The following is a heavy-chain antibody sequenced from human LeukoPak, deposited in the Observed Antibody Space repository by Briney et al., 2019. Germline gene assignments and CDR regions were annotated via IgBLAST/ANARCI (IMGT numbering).Heavy chain of an antibody. D-gene: IGHD6-19*01. Sequence: SETLSLTCTVSGGSISSYYWSWIRQPPGKGLEWIGYIYTSGSTNYNPSLKSRVTISVDTSKNQFSLKLSSVTAADTAVYYCARRGVAVAGHYYYYYMDVWAKGPRSPSP. J-gene: IGHJ6*03. V-gene: IGHV4-4*09. CDR3: ARRGVAVAGHYYYYYMDV. CDR2: IYTSGST. CDR1: GGSISSYY.